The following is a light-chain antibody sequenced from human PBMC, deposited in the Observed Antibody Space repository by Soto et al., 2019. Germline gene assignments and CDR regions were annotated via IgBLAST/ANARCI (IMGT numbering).Light chain of an antibody. CDR2: AAS. J-gene: IGKJ5*01. CDR1: QGIGSW. V-gene: IGKV1-12*01. CDR3: QQANSFPIT. Sequence: DIPMTQSPSSVSASVGDRVTVTCRASQGIGSWLAWYQKKPGKAPILLIYAASSLQSGVPSRFSVSGSGTDFTLTISSLQPEDCAIYFCQQANSFPITFGQGTRLEIK.